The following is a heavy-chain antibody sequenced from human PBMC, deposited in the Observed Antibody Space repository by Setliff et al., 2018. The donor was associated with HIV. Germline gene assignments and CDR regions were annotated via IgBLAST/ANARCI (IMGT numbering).Heavy chain of an antibody. D-gene: IGHD2-2*01. CDR3: LVYCSTTNCCPRDPDSWGQGTTNCSPREYDQ. CDR1: GGTFSTHA. CDR2: IVPIFVTT. J-gene: IGHJ4*02. Sequence: SVKVSCKASGGTFSTHAISWVRQAPGQGLEWMGRIVPIFVTTNYAQNFQGRVTFTADKSTSTAYMELTSLRSEDTAVYYCLVYCSTTNCCPRDPDSWGQGTTNCSPREYDQWGQGTQVTVSS. V-gene: IGHV1-69*06.